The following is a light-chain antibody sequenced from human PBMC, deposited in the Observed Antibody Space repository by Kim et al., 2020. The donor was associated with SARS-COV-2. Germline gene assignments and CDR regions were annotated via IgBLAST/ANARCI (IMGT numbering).Light chain of an antibody. CDR1: QSVTSSS. CDR2: GVS. Sequence: SPGERATLSCRTSQSVTSSSLAWYQQKPGQAPRLRIYGVSARATGIPDRFSGSGSGTDFTLAISRLEPEDFAVYYCQQYGTSPRTFGQGTKVDIK. CDR3: QQYGTSPRT. J-gene: IGKJ1*01. V-gene: IGKV3-20*01.